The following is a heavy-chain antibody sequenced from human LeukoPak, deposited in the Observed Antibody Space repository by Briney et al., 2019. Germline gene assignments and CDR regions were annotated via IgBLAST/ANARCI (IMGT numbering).Heavy chain of an antibody. CDR1: GLSFSSYA. CDR3: AKGSSSSRPYYFDF. Sequence: GVSLRLSCAVSGLSFSSYAMSWVRQAPGKGLEWVSAITDSGGSTYHADSVKGRFTISRDNSKNTLFLQMNSLRVEDTAIYYCAKGSSSSRPYYFDFWGQGTLVTVSS. D-gene: IGHD6-6*01. CDR2: ITDSGGST. V-gene: IGHV3-23*01. J-gene: IGHJ4*02.